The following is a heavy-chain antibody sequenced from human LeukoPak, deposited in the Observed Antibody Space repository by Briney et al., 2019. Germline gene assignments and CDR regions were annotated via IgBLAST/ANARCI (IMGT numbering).Heavy chain of an antibody. CDR3: ARYSRGDDGSSGYYTLADYYFDY. CDR1: GGSISSSSYY. V-gene: IGHV4-39*07. Sequence: SETLSLTCTVSGGSISSSSYYWGWIRQPPGKGLEWIGSIYYSGSTYYNPSLKSRVTISVDTSKNQFSLKLSSVTAVDTTVYYCARYSRGDDGSSGYYTLADYYFDYWGQGTLVTVSS. D-gene: IGHD3-22*01. J-gene: IGHJ4*02. CDR2: IYYSGST.